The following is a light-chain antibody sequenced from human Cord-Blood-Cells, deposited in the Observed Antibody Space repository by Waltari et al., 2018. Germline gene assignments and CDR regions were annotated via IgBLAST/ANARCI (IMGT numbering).Light chain of an antibody. CDR1: SSNIGTGYD. V-gene: IGLV1-40*01. CDR2: GNS. Sequence: QSVLTQPPSVSGAPGQRVTISCTGSSSNIGTGYDVHWYQQLPGTAPKLLISGNSNRPSGVPDRFSGSKSGTSASLAITGLQAEDEADYYCQSYDSSLSGYWVFGGGTKLTVL. CDR3: QSYDSSLSGYWV. J-gene: IGLJ3*02.